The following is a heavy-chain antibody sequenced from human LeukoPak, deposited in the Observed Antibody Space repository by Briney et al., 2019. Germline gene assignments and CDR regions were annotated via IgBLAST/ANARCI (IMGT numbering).Heavy chain of an antibody. D-gene: IGHD3-16*01. J-gene: IGHJ5*02. CDR3: AKDRVSPGFNWFDP. Sequence: GGSLRLSCVASGFTFRLYAMSWVRQAPGKGLEWVSAISGRGDGTYYAGSVRGRFTISRDNSKNTLYLQMSSLRADDTAVYYCAKDRVSPGFNWFDPWGQGTLVTVSS. CDR1: GFTFRLYA. V-gene: IGHV3-23*01. CDR2: ISGRGDGT.